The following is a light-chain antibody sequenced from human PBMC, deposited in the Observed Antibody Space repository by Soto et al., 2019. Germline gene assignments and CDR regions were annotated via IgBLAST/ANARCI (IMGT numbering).Light chain of an antibody. V-gene: IGLV7-43*01. CDR3: LLYYGGIWV. Sequence: QAVVTQGPSLTVSPGGTVTLTCGSSTGAVTSGYYPNWFQQKPGQAPKILIYSTSNTHSWTPARFSGSLLGGKAALTLSAAQPEDEAEYYCLLYYGGIWVFGGGTKLTVL. CDR1: TGAVTSGYY. J-gene: IGLJ3*02. CDR2: STS.